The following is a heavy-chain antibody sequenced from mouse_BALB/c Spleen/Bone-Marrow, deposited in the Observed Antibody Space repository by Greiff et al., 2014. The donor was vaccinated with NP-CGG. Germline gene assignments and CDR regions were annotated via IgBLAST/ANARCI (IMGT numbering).Heavy chain of an antibody. V-gene: IGHV1-59*01. CDR1: GYTFTTYW. CDR3: ARWTRALDY. CDR2: IDPSTTET. Sequence: VQLQESGPELVRPGTSVKMSCKASGYTFTTYWMHWVKQRPGPGLEWIGMIDPSTTETKLNQKFKDKATLNVDKSSNTAYMQLSSLTSEDSAVFYCARWTRALDYWGQGTSVTVSS. J-gene: IGHJ4*01.